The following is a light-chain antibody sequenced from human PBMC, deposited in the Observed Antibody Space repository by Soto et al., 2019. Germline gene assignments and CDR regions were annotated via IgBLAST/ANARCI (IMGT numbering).Light chain of an antibody. V-gene: IGKV3D-15*01. Sequence: EIVMTQSPGILSVSPGERATLSCRASQSVSSDLAWYQQKPGQAPRLLIYGASTRAAGIPARFSGSGSGTEFTLTISSLQSEDFADYYCQQYNNWPPITFGQGTRLEIK. CDR3: QQYNNWPPIT. J-gene: IGKJ5*01. CDR2: GAS. CDR1: QSVSSD.